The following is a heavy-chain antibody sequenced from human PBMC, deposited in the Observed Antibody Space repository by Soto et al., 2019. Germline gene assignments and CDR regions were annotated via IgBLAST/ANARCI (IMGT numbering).Heavy chain of an antibody. J-gene: IGHJ1*01. D-gene: IGHD3-3*01. Sequence: ASVKVSCKVSGYTLTELSMHWVRQAPGKGLEWMGGFDPEDGETIYAQKFQGRVTMTEDTSTDTAYMELSSLRSEDTAVYYCATAPLPFLEWLFYFQHGGQGTRVTVSS. CDR3: ATAPLPFLEWLFYFQH. CDR1: GYTLTELS. V-gene: IGHV1-24*01. CDR2: FDPEDGET.